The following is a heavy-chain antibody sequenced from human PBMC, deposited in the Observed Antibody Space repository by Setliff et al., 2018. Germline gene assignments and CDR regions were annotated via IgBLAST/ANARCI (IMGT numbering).Heavy chain of an antibody. V-gene: IGHV1-46*01. CDR1: GYSFGNYG. D-gene: IGHD3-22*01. Sequence: ASVKVSCKASGYSFGNYGMHWVRQAPGLGLEWMGTINPSSGRTSYAQKFQDRVTMTRDTSTSTVYMDMSSLRSEDTAVYYCARDVFPYHYEGAFDIWGQGTMVTVSS. CDR3: ARDVFPYHYEGAFDI. CDR2: INPSSGRT. J-gene: IGHJ3*02.